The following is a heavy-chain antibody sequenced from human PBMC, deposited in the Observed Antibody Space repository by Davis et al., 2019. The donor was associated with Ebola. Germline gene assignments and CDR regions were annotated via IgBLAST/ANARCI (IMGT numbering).Heavy chain of an antibody. J-gene: IGHJ4*02. CDR2: IYYSGST. CDR1: GGSISSSSYY. CDR3: ASYGGGPFGY. Sequence: MPGGSLRLSCTVSGGSISSSSYYWGWIRQPPGKGLEWIGYIYYSGSTNYNPSLKSRVTISVDTSKNQFSLKLSSVTAADTAVYYCASYGGGPFGYWGQGTLVTVSS. D-gene: IGHD4-23*01. V-gene: IGHV4-61*05.